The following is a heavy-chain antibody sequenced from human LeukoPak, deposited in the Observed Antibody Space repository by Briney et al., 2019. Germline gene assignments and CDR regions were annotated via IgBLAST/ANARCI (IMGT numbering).Heavy chain of an antibody. D-gene: IGHD5-18*01. V-gene: IGHV3-73*01. CDR1: GFTFSGSA. J-gene: IGHJ4*02. CDR3: TRHWDTAMGDGYDY. Sequence: PGGSLRLSCAASGFTFSGSAMHWVRQASGKGLEWVGRIRSKANSYATAYAASVKGRFTISRDDSKNTAYLQMNSLKTADTAVYYCTRHWDTAMGDGYDYWRQGTLVTVSS. CDR2: IRSKANSYAT.